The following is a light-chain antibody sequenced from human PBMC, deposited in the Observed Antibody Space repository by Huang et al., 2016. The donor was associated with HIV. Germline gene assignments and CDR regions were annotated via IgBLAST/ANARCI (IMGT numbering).Light chain of an antibody. Sequence: EIVLTQSPGTLSLSPGQRATLSCRASQSVRDDNLAWYQQTPGQPPRLLIYGASRRATGVPDRFSGSGSGRDFTLTVSRLEPEDFSVYYCQQYGSVSRFGGGTKVEIK. V-gene: IGKV3-20*01. CDR3: QQYGSVSR. CDR2: GAS. J-gene: IGKJ4*01. CDR1: QSVRDDN.